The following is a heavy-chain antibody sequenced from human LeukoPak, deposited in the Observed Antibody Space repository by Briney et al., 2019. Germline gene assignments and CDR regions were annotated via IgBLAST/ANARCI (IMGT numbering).Heavy chain of an antibody. V-gene: IGHV3-66*02. CDR2: IYNAGST. Sequence: GGSLRLSCAASGFTVSSSYISWVRQAPGKGLEWVSVIYNAGSTYYADSVKGRFTISRDNSKNTLYLQLNSLRPEDTAVYYCARDLVAAREDYHYYGSDVWGQGTTVTVS. CDR1: GFTVSSSY. CDR3: ARDLVAAREDYHYYGSDV. D-gene: IGHD2-15*01. J-gene: IGHJ6*02.